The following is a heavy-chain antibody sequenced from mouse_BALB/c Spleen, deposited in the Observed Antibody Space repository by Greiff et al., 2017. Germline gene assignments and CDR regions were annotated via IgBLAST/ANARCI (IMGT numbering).Heavy chain of an antibody. Sequence: EVKVVESGGGLVQPGGSRKLSCAASGFTFSSFGMHWVRQAPEKGLEWVAYISSGSSTIYYADTVKGRFTISRDNPKNTLFLQMTSLRSEDTAMYYCARSNYGYGFDYWGQGTTLTVSS. J-gene: IGHJ2*01. CDR2: ISSGSSTI. CDR3: ARSNYGYGFDY. CDR1: GFTFSSFG. V-gene: IGHV5-17*02. D-gene: IGHD1-2*01.